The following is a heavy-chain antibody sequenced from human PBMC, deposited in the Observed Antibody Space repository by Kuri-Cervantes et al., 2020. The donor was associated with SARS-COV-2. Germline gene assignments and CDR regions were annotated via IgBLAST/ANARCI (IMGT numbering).Heavy chain of an antibody. CDR2: ISWDGGST. J-gene: IGHJ4*02. CDR1: GFTFDDYA. D-gene: IGHD3-10*02. Sequence: GGSLRLSCAASGFTFDDYAMHWVRQAPGKGLEWVSLISWDGGSTFYADSVKGRFTISRDSSKNSLYLQMNSLRVEDTALYYCAKVFGVGSNINYFDYWGQGTVVTVSS. V-gene: IGHV3-43D*03. CDR3: AKVFGVGSNINYFDY.